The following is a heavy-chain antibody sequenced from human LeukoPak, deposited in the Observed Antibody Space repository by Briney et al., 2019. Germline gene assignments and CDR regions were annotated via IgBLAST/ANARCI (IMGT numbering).Heavy chain of an antibody. CDR1: GFTFSNYD. V-gene: IGHV3-33*01. Sequence: GGSLRLSCAASGFTFSNYDMHWVRQVPSKGLEWVAIIWYDGSDKYYGDSVKGRFTVSRDNSRNTLYLQMNSLRAEDTAVYYCARGVDGYAFDIWGQGTMVTVSS. CDR3: ARGVDGYAFDI. CDR2: IWYDGSDK. J-gene: IGHJ3*02. D-gene: IGHD2-2*01.